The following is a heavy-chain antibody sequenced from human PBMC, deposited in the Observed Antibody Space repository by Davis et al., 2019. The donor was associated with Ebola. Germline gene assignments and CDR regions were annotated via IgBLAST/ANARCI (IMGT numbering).Heavy chain of an antibody. V-gene: IGHV1-58*01. CDR3: ASWSGYDYGYYYGMDV. J-gene: IGHJ6*02. CDR1: GFTFTSSA. Sequence: SVKVSCKASGFTFTSSAVQWVRQARGQRLEWIGWIVVGSGNTNYAQKFQERVTITRDMSTSTAYMELSSLRSEDTAVYYCASWSGYDYGYYYGMDVWGQGTTVTVSS. CDR2: IVVGSGNT. D-gene: IGHD5-12*01.